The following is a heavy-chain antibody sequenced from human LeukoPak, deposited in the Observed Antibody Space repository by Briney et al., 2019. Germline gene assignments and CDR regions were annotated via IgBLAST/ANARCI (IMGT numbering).Heavy chain of an antibody. D-gene: IGHD3-9*01. Sequence: GSSVKVSCKASGGTFISYAISSVRQAPGQGLEWMGGIFPIFGTANYAQKLQGRVTVTADESTSTAYMELSSLRSEDTAVYYCARDPNYDNLTGYYSDYWGQGTLVTVSS. CDR2: IFPIFGTA. J-gene: IGHJ4*02. CDR1: GGTFISYA. CDR3: ARDPNYDNLTGYYSDY. V-gene: IGHV1-69*01.